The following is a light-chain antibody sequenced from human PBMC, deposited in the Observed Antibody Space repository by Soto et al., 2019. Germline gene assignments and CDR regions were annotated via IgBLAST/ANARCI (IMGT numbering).Light chain of an antibody. J-gene: IGKJ1*01. Sequence: DIQMTQSPSTLSASVGDRVTITCRSSQYISSWLAWYQQKPGKGPQLLIYKASSLESGVPSRFSGSGSGTEFTLTSSSLQPDDFVPYYCQQYNSQMTFGQGTKVEIK. CDR3: QQYNSQMT. V-gene: IGKV1-5*03. CDR2: KAS. CDR1: QYISSW.